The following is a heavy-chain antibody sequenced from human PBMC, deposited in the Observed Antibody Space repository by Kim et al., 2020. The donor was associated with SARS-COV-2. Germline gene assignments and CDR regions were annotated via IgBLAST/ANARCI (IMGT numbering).Heavy chain of an antibody. CDR1: GFTFSSSW. J-gene: IGHJ6*02. CDR2: IKQDGSEK. Sequence: GGSLRLSCVGSGFTFSSSWMAWVRQAPGKGLEYVANIKQDGSEKYYGGSVKGRFTISRDNAKNSLYLQMNSLRAEDTAVYYCGYSMDVWGQGTTVIVSS. CDR3: GYSMDV. V-gene: IGHV3-7*01.